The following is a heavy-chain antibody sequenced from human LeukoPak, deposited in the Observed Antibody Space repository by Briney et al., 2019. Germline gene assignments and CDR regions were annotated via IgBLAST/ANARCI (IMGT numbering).Heavy chain of an antibody. CDR2: IRSKGNSYAT. J-gene: IGHJ4*02. CDR1: GFTFSDSA. D-gene: IGHD5-24*01. V-gene: IGHV3-73*01. CDR3: AREGREGYNYPALDF. Sequence: GGSLRLSCAASGFTFSDSAMHWVRQASGKGLEWVGHIRSKGNSYATAYAASVKGRFTIPRDDSKNTAYLQMHSLRAEDAAVYFCAREGREGYNYPALDFWGQGILVTVSS.